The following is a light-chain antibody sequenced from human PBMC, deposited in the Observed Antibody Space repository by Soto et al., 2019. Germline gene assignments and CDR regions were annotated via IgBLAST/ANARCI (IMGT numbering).Light chain of an antibody. Sequence: IVLELSPATLSLTTGERATLSCRASQSVKTFLVWYQQRPGQAPRLLIHDASHRAAGIPARFSGSGFGTDFTLTISSLEPEDAAVYYCQTRSNWPLITFGQRTRPEIK. V-gene: IGKV3-11*01. CDR3: QTRSNWPLIT. J-gene: IGKJ5*01. CDR2: DAS. CDR1: QSVKTF.